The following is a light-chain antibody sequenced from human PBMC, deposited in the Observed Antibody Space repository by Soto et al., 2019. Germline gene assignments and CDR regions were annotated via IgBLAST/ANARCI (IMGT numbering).Light chain of an antibody. CDR3: SPYTTSSSPR. Sequence: QSVLTQPASVSGSPGQSITISCTGTSSDVGAYNYVSWYQQHPGKAPKLMIYDVTNRPSGVSNRFSGPKSGNTASLTTSGLQPEDEADYYCSPYTTSSSPRFGGGTKVTVL. CDR2: DVT. J-gene: IGLJ3*02. CDR1: SSDVGAYNY. V-gene: IGLV2-14*01.